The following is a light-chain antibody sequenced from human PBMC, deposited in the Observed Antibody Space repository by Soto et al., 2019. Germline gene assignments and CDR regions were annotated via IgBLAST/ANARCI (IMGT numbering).Light chain of an antibody. V-gene: IGKV3-20*01. CDR2: GAS. CDR3: QQYSTSRLT. CDR1: QSVTSSY. Sequence: EIVLTQSPGTLSLSPGERATLSCRANQSVTSSYLAWYQQKPGQAPRLLISGASSRATGIPDRFSGSGSGTDFTLTISRLEPEDFAVYYCQQYSTSRLTFGGGTKVEIK. J-gene: IGKJ4*01.